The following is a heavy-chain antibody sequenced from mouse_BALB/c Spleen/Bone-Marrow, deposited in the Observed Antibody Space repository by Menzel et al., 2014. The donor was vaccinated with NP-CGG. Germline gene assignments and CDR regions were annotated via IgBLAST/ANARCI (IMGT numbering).Heavy chain of an antibody. CDR2: ISSGGSHT. CDR1: GFTFSSYA. J-gene: IGHJ3*01. D-gene: IGHD2-4*01. Sequence: EVKLMESGGGLVKPGGSLKLSCAASGFTFSSYAMSWVRRTPEKRLEWVATISSGGSHTYYPDSVKGRFTISRDNAKNTLYLQMSSLRSEDTAMYYCARKSYYDYDGRPWFAYWGQGTLVTVPA. V-gene: IGHV5-9-3*01. CDR3: ARKSYYDYDGRPWFAY.